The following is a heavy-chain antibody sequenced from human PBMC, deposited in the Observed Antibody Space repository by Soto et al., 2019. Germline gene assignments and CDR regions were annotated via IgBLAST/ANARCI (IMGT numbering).Heavy chain of an antibody. D-gene: IGHD1-20*01. CDR1: GGSIRVQSYY. J-gene: IGHJ5*02. Sequence: SETLSLTCTVSGGSIRVQSYYWTWIRQTPGRGLEWVGSSYYSGTSYFNPALKGRVTISVDTSTNQFSLRLTSVTAADTAVYYCTRRYNWKDYYFDPWGQGTLVTVS. CDR3: TRRYNWKDYYFDP. V-gene: IGHV4-39*01. CDR2: SYYSGTS.